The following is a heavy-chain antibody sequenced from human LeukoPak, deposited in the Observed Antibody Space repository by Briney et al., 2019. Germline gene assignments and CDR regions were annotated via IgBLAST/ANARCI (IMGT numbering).Heavy chain of an antibody. V-gene: IGHV1-2*02. D-gene: IGHD1-7*01. CDR2: IIPNSGGT. J-gene: IGHJ4*02. CDR1: GGTSSSYA. CDR3: ARSPPQRMELRYDY. Sequence: ASVKVSCKASGGTSSSYAISWVRQAPGQGLEWMGGIIPNSGGTNYAQKFQGRVTMTRDTSISTAYMELSRLRSDDTAVYYCARSPPQRMELRYDYWGQGTLVTVSS.